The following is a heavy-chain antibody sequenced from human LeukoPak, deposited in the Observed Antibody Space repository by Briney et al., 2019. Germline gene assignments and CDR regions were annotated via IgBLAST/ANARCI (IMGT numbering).Heavy chain of an antibody. CDR1: GGSFSGYY. Sequence: SETLSLTCAVYGGSFSGYYWSWIRQPPGKGLEWIGEINHSGSTNYNPSLKSRVSISVDTSKNQFSLKLTSVTPADPAVYYCARGTYYYDSSGYYHTAYGMDVWGQGTTVTVSS. J-gene: IGHJ6*02. CDR2: INHSGST. V-gene: IGHV4-34*01. D-gene: IGHD3-22*01. CDR3: ARGTYYYDSSGYYHTAYGMDV.